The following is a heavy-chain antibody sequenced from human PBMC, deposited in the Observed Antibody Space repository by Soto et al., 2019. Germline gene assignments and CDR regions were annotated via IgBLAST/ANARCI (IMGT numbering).Heavy chain of an antibody. CDR3: ARTSIVVVPAAMGVGWFDP. Sequence: SETLSLTCTVSGGSISSYYWSWIRQPPGKGLEWIGYIYYSGSTNYNPSLKSRVTISVDTSKNQFSLKLSSVTAADTAVYYCARTSIVVVPAAMGVGWFDPWGQGTLVTVSS. D-gene: IGHD2-2*01. J-gene: IGHJ5*02. CDR2: IYYSGST. V-gene: IGHV4-59*01. CDR1: GGSISSYY.